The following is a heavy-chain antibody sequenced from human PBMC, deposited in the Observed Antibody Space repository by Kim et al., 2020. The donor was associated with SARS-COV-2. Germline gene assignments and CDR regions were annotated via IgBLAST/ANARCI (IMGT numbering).Heavy chain of an antibody. CDR2: ISYDGSNK. J-gene: IGHJ4*01. Sequence: GGSLRLSCAASGFTFSSYAMHWVRQAPGKGLEWVAVISYDGSNKYYADSVKGRFTISRDNSKNTLYLQMNSLRAEDTAVYYCARDSAAPYGDYGGYFDY. CDR1: GFTFSSYA. V-gene: IGHV3-30*04. D-gene: IGHD4-17*01. CDR3: ARDSAAPYGDYGGYFDY.